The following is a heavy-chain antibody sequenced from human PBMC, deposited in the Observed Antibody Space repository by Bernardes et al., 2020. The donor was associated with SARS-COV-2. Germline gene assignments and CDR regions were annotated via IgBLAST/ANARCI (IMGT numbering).Heavy chain of an antibody. J-gene: IGHJ6*02. CDR1: GFSLSTSGMC. CDR2: IDWDDDK. Sequence: SGPTLVKPTQTLTLTCTFSGFSLSTSGMCVSWIRQPPGKALEWLALIDWDDDKYYSTSLKTRLTISKDTSKNQVVLTMTNMDPVDTATYYCARIQGDYVWGGYYGMDVWGQGTTVTISS. D-gene: IGHD3-16*01. CDR3: ARIQGDYVWGGYYGMDV. V-gene: IGHV2-70*01.